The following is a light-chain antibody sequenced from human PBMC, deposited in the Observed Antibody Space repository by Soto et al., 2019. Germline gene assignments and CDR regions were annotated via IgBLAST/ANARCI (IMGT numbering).Light chain of an antibody. Sequence: EIVMTQSPATLSVSPGERATLSCRASQSVNSNLAWYRQKPGQPPRLLISGASTMATGVPARFSGSGSGTEFTLTISSLQSEDSGIYYCQQYTFWPPLTFGGGTKVEIK. CDR3: QQYTFWPPLT. CDR1: QSVNSN. V-gene: IGKV3-15*01. J-gene: IGKJ4*01. CDR2: GAS.